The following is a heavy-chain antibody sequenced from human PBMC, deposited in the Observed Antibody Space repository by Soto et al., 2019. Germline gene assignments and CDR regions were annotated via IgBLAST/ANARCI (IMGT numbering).Heavy chain of an antibody. CDR1: GGSISSSSYY. CDR3: ARHVAYCSSTSCFRYYYYYMDV. D-gene: IGHD2-2*01. CDR2: IYYSGST. V-gene: IGHV4-39*01. Sequence: KPSETLSLTCTVSGGSISSSSYYWGCIRQPPGKGLEWIGSIYYSGSTYYNPSLKSRVTISVDTSKNQFSLKLSSVTAADTAVYYCARHVAYCSSTSCFRYYYYYMDVWGKGTTVTVSS. J-gene: IGHJ6*03.